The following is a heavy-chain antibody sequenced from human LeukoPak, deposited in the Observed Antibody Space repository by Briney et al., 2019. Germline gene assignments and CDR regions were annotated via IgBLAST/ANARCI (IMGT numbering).Heavy chain of an antibody. J-gene: IGHJ5*01. Sequence: SETLSLTCAVSGGSNSLYYWSWIRQPPGKGLEWIGYISYSGSANYNPSLKSRVTMSVDTSKNQFSLNLRSVTAADTAVYYCARVVVSAGSNWFDSWGQGTLVTVSS. CDR1: GGSNSLYY. D-gene: IGHD2-15*01. CDR2: ISYSGSA. V-gene: IGHV4-59*01. CDR3: ARVVVSAGSNWFDS.